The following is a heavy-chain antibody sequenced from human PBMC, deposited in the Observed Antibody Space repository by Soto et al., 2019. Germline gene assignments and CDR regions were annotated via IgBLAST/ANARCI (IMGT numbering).Heavy chain of an antibody. J-gene: IGHJ6*04. CDR3: ARSGSSWSRYYYGLDV. V-gene: IGHV5-51*01. Sequence: GQAQKISWNGSGYSFTNYWVGCVRQMLGKGLEWMGIIYPGDSDTRYSPSFRGQVTISAVKSISTAYLQWSSLKASDTAMYYCARSGSSWSRYYYGLDVWGEGITVTVCS. CDR2: IYPGDSDT. D-gene: IGHD6-13*01. CDR1: GYSFTNYW.